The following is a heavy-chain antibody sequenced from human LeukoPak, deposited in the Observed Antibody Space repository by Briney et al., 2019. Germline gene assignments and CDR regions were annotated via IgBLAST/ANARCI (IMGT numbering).Heavy chain of an antibody. V-gene: IGHV1-18*01. J-gene: IGHJ4*02. D-gene: IGHD3-22*01. Sequence: ASVKVSCKASGYTFTSYGISWVRQAPGQGLEWMGWISAYNGNTNYAQKLQGRVTMTTDTSTNTAYMDLRSLRSDDTAVYYCARGPLGGTMIVVVTAFDYWGQGTLVTVSS. CDR3: ARGPLGGTMIVVVTAFDY. CDR2: ISAYNGNT. CDR1: GYTFTSYG.